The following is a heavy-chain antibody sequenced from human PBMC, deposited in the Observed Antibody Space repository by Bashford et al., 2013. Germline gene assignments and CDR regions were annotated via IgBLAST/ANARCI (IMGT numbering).Heavy chain of an antibody. J-gene: IGHJ3*01. CDR1: GFYFSQLC. Sequence: GSVETLLVQPPGFYFSQLCHELGPPGVQGRGVEWVSAINGRGDYRHYADSVKGRFSVSRDNSRNTLFLEINTVRVDDTALYYCARDPHFPEGVWGQGTMVTVSS. V-gene: IGHV3-23*01. CDR3: ARDPHFPEGV. D-gene: IGHD3-3*02. CDR2: INGRGDYR.